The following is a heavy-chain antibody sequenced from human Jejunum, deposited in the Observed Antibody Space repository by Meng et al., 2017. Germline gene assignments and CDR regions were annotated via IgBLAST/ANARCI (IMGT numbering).Heavy chain of an antibody. D-gene: IGHD2-21*01. V-gene: IGHV3-23*04. CDR3: ARLVKS. J-gene: IGHJ4*02. Sequence: DQLVEAGGGVAQPGRSLRVSCEASEFPFTCFAVYGVRQAPGKGLEWVSVITGSGSNTYYADSVKGRFTISRDDFKNTLFLQMNSLRGEDTAVYYCARLVKSWGQGTLVTVSS. CDR2: ITGSGSNT. CDR1: EFPFTCFA.